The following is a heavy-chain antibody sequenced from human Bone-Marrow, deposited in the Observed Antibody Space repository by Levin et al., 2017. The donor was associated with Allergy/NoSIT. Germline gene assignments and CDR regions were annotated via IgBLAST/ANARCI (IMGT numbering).Heavy chain of an antibody. Sequence: PGESLKISCQASGYTFSAYYMHWVRQAPAQRLEWMGWINVNSGGPRYAQKFQGRVTMTRDTSIGTAYMELSSLRSDDTAVYYCARANFTEATLDFWGQGTLVTVSS. V-gene: IGHV1-2*02. CDR2: INVNSGGP. J-gene: IGHJ4*02. D-gene: IGHD2-8*02. CDR3: ARANFTEATLDF. CDR1: GYTFSAYY.